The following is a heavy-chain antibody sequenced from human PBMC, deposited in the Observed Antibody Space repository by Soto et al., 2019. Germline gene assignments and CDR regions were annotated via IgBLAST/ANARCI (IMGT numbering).Heavy chain of an antibody. J-gene: IGHJ6*02. Sequence: EVQLVASGGGLDKPGGSLRLSCAASGFTFSSYSMNWVRQAPGRGLEWVSYITSGSSYISYADSVRGRFTISRDNAKNSLYLQMNSLRAEDTAVYYCTSFGTMIVWGQGTTVTVSS. D-gene: IGHD3-22*01. V-gene: IGHV3-21*01. CDR3: TSFGTMIV. CDR1: GFTFSSYS. CDR2: ITSGSSYI.